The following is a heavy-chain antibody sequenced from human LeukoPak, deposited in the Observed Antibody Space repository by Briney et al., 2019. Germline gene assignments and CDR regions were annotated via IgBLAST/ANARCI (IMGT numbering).Heavy chain of an antibody. CDR2: ISAYNGNT. D-gene: IGHD5-18*01. CDR1: GYTFTSYG. V-gene: IGHV1-18*01. J-gene: IGHJ6*03. CDR3: ARASVEIQLWNPLELYYYYYYYMDV. Sequence: ASVKVSCKASGYTFTSYGISWVRQAPGQGLEWMGWISAYNGNTNYAQKLQGRVTMTTDTSTSTAYMELRSLRSDDTAVYYCARASVEIQLWNPLELYYYYYYYMDVWGKGTTVTVSS.